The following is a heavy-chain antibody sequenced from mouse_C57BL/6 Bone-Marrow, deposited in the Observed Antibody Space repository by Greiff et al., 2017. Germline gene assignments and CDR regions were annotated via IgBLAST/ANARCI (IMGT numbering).Heavy chain of an antibody. J-gene: IGHJ2*01. CDR1: GFNIKDDY. D-gene: IGHD2-5*01. V-gene: IGHV14-4*01. Sequence: VQLQQSGAELARPGASVKLSCTASGFNIKDDYMHWVKQRPEQGLEWIGWIDPENGDTEYASKFQGKATITADTSSNTAYLQLSSLTSEDTAVYYCTFYYSNPDYWGQGTTLTVSS. CDR2: IDPENGDT. CDR3: TFYYSNPDY.